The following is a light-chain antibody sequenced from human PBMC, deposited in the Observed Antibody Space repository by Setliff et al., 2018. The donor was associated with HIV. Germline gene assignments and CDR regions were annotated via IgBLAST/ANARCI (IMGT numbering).Light chain of an antibody. Sequence: QSVLTQPASVSGSPGQSITISCTGTSRDVGGYNYVSWYQQHPGKAPKLIIYEVRNRPSGVSNRFSVSKSGNTASLTISGLQAEDEADYYCSSYAITNTLPFGTGTKVTVL. J-gene: IGLJ1*01. V-gene: IGLV2-14*01. CDR1: SRDVGGYNY. CDR2: EVR. CDR3: SSYAITNTLP.